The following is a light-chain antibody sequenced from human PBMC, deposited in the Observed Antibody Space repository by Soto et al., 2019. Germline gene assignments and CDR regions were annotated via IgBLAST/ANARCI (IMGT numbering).Light chain of an antibody. V-gene: IGLV2-14*02. Sequence: QSALTQPASVSGSPGQSITISCIGTNSDFGTHKFFSWYQHHPGKAPKLIILEVLNRPSGVSDRFSGSKSGNTASLTISGLQADDEDDYYCSSYYRDTTVLFGGGTKVTVL. J-gene: IGLJ2*01. CDR2: EVL. CDR3: SSYYRDTTVL. CDR1: NSDFGTHKF.